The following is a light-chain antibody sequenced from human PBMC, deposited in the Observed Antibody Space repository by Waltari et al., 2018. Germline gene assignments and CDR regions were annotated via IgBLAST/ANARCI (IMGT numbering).Light chain of an antibody. Sequence: DIQMTQSPSSLSASVGDRVTITCRASQNIDNYLNWYQQKPGKAPVVLMYSASTLQSGVPSRFTGSGSGTHFTLTISSLEPEDFATYYCQQSFTVPRTFGPGTKLEIK. CDR3: QQSFTVPRT. CDR1: QNIDNY. J-gene: IGKJ2*01. V-gene: IGKV1-39*01. CDR2: SAS.